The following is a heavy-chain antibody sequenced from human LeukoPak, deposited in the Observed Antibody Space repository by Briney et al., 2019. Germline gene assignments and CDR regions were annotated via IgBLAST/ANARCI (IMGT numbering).Heavy chain of an antibody. Sequence: GSLRLSCAASGFIFNNFAMSWVRRAPGKGLEWVSTLYPAGDTYFADSVRGRFTISRDISKNTVYLQMGSLRAEDTAVYFCARVHFPYGDFDYWGQGALVTVSS. CDR3: ARVHFPYGDFDY. D-gene: IGHD4-17*01. CDR1: GFIFNNFA. J-gene: IGHJ4*02. V-gene: IGHV3-23*01. CDR2: LYPAGDT.